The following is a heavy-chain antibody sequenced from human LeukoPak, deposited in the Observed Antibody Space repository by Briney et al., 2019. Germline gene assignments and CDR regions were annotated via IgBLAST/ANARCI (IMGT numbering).Heavy chain of an antibody. Sequence: PSETLSLTCSVSGGSISSGRCYWTWIRQPAGKGLEWIGRLYTNDNTNYVPSLESRVSISVDTSKSQFYLQLTSVTAADTAVYFCAIGVETDDYYMDVWCKGITAIVSS. V-gene: IGHV4-61*02. CDR2: LYTNDNT. D-gene: IGHD5-18*01. CDR3: AIGVETDDYYMDV. CDR1: GGSISSGRCY. J-gene: IGHJ6*03.